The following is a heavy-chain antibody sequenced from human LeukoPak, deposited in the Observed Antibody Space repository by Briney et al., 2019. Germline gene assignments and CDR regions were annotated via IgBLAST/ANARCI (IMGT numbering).Heavy chain of an antibody. D-gene: IGHD4-17*01. Sequence: ASVKVSCKASGYTFTAYYIHWVRQAPGQGLEWMGWINPNSGGTPFAQTFLGRVTMTRDTSISTAYMELSSLRSDDTAVYYCAREWAYGDLSFESWGQGTLVTVSS. CDR2: INPNSGGT. V-gene: IGHV1-2*02. CDR1: GYTFTAYY. CDR3: AREWAYGDLSFES. J-gene: IGHJ4*02.